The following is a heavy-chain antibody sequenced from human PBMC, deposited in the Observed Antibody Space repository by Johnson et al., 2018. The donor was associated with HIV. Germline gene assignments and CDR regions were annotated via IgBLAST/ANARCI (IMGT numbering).Heavy chain of an antibody. CDR1: GFSVSSNY. Sequence: VQLVESGGGLIQPGGSLRPSCPASGFSVSSNYMTWVRQAPGKGLDGVSVIYSGGSIYYADSVKGRFTISRDHSKNTLHLQMNGLGVDDTAVYYCARVGLGGVPWTLDIWGQGTMVTVSS. D-gene: IGHD2-8*02. J-gene: IGHJ3*02. V-gene: IGHV3-53*01. CDR2: IYSGGSI. CDR3: ARVGLGGVPWTLDI.